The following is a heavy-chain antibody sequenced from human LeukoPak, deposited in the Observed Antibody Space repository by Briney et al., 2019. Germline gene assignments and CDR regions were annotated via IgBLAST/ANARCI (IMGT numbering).Heavy chain of an antibody. Sequence: HGASVTLSCKASGYTFTGYYMRWVRQAPGQGLEWMGWINPNSGGTNYAQKFQGRVTMTRDTSISTAYMELSRLRSDDTAVYYCARRYGSGSYLMFDPWGQGTLVTVSS. D-gene: IGHD3-10*01. CDR1: GYTFTGYY. J-gene: IGHJ5*02. CDR2: INPNSGGT. V-gene: IGHV1-2*02. CDR3: ARRYGSGSYLMFDP.